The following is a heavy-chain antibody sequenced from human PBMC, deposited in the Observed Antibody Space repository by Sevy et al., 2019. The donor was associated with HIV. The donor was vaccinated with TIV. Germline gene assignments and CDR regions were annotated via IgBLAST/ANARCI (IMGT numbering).Heavy chain of an antibody. CDR2: ISYDGSNK. J-gene: IGHJ3*02. CDR3: ARTRRNYYDSSGYLDAFDI. D-gene: IGHD3-22*01. Sequence: GGSLRLSCAASGFTFSSYAMHWVLQAPGKGLEWVAVISYDGSNKYYADSVKGRFTISRDNSKNTLYLQMNSLRAEDTAVYYCARTRRNYYDSSGYLDAFDIWGQGTMVTVSS. V-gene: IGHV3-30-3*01. CDR1: GFTFSSYA.